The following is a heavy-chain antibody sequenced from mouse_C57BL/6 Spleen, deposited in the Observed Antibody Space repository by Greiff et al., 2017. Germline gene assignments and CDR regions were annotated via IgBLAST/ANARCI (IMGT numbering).Heavy chain of an antibody. CDR3: ARRGGYDELYWYAMDY. CDR1: GYTFTDYY. J-gene: IGHJ4*01. CDR2: INPNNGGT. D-gene: IGHD2-2*01. Sequence: EVQLQQSGPELVKPGASVKISCKASGYTFTDYYMNWVKQSHGKSLEWIGDINPNNGGTSYNQKFKGKATLTVDKSSSTAYMELRSLTSEDSAVYYCARRGGYDELYWYAMDYWGQGTSVTVSS. V-gene: IGHV1-26*01.